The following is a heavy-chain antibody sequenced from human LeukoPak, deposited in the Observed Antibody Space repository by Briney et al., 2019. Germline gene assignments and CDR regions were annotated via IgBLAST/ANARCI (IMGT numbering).Heavy chain of an antibody. Sequence: SETLSLTCSVSGDSVTSYYWSWIRQPPGKGPEWIGYVSYDGTTNYTPSLRSRVTMAVNTANNNISLRLTSVTAADTAVYYCARLDCHGDGCYSHWGQGTLVTVSS. D-gene: IGHD2-21*01. J-gene: IGHJ4*02. CDR1: GDSVTSYY. V-gene: IGHV4-59*08. CDR3: ARLDCHGDGCYSH. CDR2: VSYDGTT.